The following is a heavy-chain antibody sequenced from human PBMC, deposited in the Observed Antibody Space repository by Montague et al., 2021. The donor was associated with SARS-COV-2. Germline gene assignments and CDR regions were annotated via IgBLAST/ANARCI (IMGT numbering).Heavy chain of an antibody. Sequence: SETLSLTCTVSGYSISSGYYWGWIRQPPGKGLEWIGSIYHSGSTYYNPSLKSRVTISVDTSKNHFSLKLSSVTAADTAVYYCARDCYDYGSGSYQRWFDPWGQGTLVTVAS. V-gene: IGHV4-38-2*02. CDR3: ARDCYDYGSGSYQRWFDP. CDR2: IYHSGST. J-gene: IGHJ5*02. D-gene: IGHD3-10*01. CDR1: GYSISSGYY.